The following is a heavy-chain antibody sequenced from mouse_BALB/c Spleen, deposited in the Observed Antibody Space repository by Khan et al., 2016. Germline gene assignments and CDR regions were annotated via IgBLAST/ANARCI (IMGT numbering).Heavy chain of an antibody. J-gene: IGHJ4*01. CDR3: AKHDTAVAMDY. CDR1: GFSLTDYG. Sequence: QVQLKESGPGLVAPSQSLSITCTVSGFSLTDYGVSWIRQPPGKGLEWLGVIWSGEITYYNSALKSRLSISKDNTKSQVFLKMNSQQTDDTAMYYCAKHDTAVAMDYWGQGTSVTVSS. V-gene: IGHV2-6-5*01. CDR2: IWSGEIT.